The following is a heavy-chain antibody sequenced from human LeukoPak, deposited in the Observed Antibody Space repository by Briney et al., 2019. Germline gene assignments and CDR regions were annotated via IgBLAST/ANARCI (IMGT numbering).Heavy chain of an antibody. J-gene: IGHJ6*02. V-gene: IGHV3-66*01. CDR3: ARDRPIFSNLPI. Sequence: PGGSLRLSCAASGFTVSSNYMSWVRQAPGKGLEWVSVIYSGGRTYYADSVKGRFTISRDNSKSTVYLQMNSLRAEDTAVYYCARDRPIFSNLPIWGQGTTVTVSS. CDR2: IYSGGRT. CDR1: GFTVSSNY. D-gene: IGHD4-11*01.